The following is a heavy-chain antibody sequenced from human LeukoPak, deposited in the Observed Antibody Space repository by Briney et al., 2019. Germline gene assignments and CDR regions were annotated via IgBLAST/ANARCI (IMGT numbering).Heavy chain of an antibody. V-gene: IGHV3-30-3*01. CDR1: GFTFSSYA. CDR2: ISYDGTNK. J-gene: IGHJ4*02. D-gene: IGHD1-26*01. Sequence: GGSLRLSCAASGFTFSSYAMHWVRQAPGKGLEWVAVISYDGTNKNYADSVKGRFTISRDNSKNTVYLQMNSLRVEDAAVYYCARDPRGSPYYFDYWGQGTLVTISS. CDR3: ARDPRGSPYYFDY.